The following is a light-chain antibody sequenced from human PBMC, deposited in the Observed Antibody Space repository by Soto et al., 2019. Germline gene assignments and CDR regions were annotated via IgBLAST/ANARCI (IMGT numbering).Light chain of an antibody. CDR3: CSYAGSSTFVVV. V-gene: IGLV2-23*03. J-gene: IGLJ2*01. Sequence: XSCTGTSSDVGSYNLVSWYQQHPGKAPKLMIYEGSKRPSGVSNRFSGSKSGNTASLTISGLQAEDEADYYCCSYAGSSTFVVVFGGGTKLTVL. CDR2: EGS. CDR1: SSDVGSYNL.